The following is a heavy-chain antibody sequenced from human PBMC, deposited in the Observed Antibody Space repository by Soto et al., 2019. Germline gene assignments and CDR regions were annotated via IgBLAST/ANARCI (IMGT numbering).Heavy chain of an antibody. CDR3: ARDGMTTGDT. J-gene: IGHJ4*02. V-gene: IGHV4-4*07. D-gene: IGHD2-21*02. CDR1: GVSVTSYT. Sequence: SETLSLTCIVSGVSVTSYTWSWVRQPANKGLEWIGRVFSSVSATYNPSLKSRVSISMDTAENRISLKLGSVTAADAGVYFCARDGMTTGDTWGPGTLVTVSS. CDR2: VFSSVSA.